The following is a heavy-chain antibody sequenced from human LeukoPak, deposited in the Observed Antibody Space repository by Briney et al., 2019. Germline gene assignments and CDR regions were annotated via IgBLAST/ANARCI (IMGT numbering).Heavy chain of an antibody. CDR2: ISYDGSNK. Sequence: GGSLRLSCAASGFTFSSYSMNWLRQAPGKGLEWVAVISYDGSNKYYADSVKGRFTISRDNYKNTLYLQMNSLRAEDTAVYYCAKDRLVGRFGEKDFDYWGQGTLVTVSS. CDR1: GFTFSSYS. CDR3: AKDRLVGRFGEKDFDY. J-gene: IGHJ4*02. D-gene: IGHD3-10*01. V-gene: IGHV3-30*18.